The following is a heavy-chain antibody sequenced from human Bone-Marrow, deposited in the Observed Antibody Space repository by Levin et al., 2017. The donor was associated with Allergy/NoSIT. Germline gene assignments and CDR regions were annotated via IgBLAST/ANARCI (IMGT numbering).Heavy chain of an antibody. Sequence: GESLKISCAASGFTFRSYEMNWVRQAPGKGLEWVSYISSSGSTIYYADSVKGRFTISRDNAKNSLYLQMNSLRVEDTAVYYCARVGYCSGGSCHNYGMDVWGQGTTVTVSS. V-gene: IGHV3-48*03. CDR2: ISSSGSTI. D-gene: IGHD2-15*01. J-gene: IGHJ6*02. CDR1: GFTFRSYE. CDR3: ARVGYCSGGSCHNYGMDV.